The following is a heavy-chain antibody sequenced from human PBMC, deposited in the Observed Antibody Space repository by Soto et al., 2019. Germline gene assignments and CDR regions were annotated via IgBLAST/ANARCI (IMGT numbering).Heavy chain of an antibody. CDR2: IIPVFGTP. V-gene: IGHV1-69*01. CDR3: ARHLYDYVWGSYRH. D-gene: IGHD3-16*02. J-gene: IGHJ4*02. CDR1: GYIFKNYA. Sequence: QVQLVQSGAEVKETGSSVKDSCKSSGYIFKNYAVTWLRQAPGQGLEWMGGIIPVFGTPDYSQKFRGRVTITADESTSTVYMELRSLTSEDTAVYYCARHLYDYVWGSYRHWGQGTLVTVSS.